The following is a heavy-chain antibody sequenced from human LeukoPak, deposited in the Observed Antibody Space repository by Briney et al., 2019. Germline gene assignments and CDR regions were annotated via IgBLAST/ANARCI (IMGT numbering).Heavy chain of an antibody. J-gene: IGHJ1*01. Sequence: GGSLRLSCAASGFTFSSYGMHWVRQAPGKGLEWVAVISYDGSNKYYADSVKGRFTISRDNSKNTLYLQMNSLRAEDTAVYYCAKGPSYDYGGNGPGHFQHWGQGTLVTVSS. CDR3: AKGPSYDYGGNGPGHFQH. D-gene: IGHD4-23*01. V-gene: IGHV3-30*18. CDR2: ISYDGSNK. CDR1: GFTFSSYG.